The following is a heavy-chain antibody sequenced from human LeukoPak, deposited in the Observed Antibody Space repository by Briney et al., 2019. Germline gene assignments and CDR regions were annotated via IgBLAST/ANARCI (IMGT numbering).Heavy chain of an antibody. CDR1: GFTFSSYN. CDR2: ITSTGTYT. V-gene: IGHV3-21*01. D-gene: IGHD1-26*01. CDR3: ARDPYSGSYGDSYYYYMDV. J-gene: IGHJ6*03. Sequence: SGGSLRLSCAASGFTFSSYNMNWVRQAPGKGLEWVSSITSTGTYTFYADSVKGRFTISRDSSKNSLYLQMISLRAEDTAIYYCARDPYSGSYGDSYYYYMDVWGKGTTVTISS.